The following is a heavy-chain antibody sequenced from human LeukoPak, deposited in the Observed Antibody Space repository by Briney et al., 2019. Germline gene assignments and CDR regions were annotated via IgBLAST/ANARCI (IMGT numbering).Heavy chain of an antibody. Sequence: SETLSLTCAVYGGSFSGYYWSWIRQPPGKGLEWIGEINHSGSTNYNPSLKSRVTISVDTSKNQFSLQLNSVTPEDTAVYYCARTHSYSSSWYRWFDPWGQGTLVTVSS. V-gene: IGHV4-34*01. CDR3: ARTHSYSSSWYRWFDP. CDR1: GGSFSGYY. CDR2: INHSGST. D-gene: IGHD6-13*01. J-gene: IGHJ5*02.